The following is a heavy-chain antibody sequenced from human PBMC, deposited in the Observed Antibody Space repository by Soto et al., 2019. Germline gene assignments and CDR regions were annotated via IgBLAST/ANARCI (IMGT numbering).Heavy chain of an antibody. CDR2: ISAYNGNT. D-gene: IGHD6-19*01. J-gene: IGHJ4*02. V-gene: IGHV1-18*01. CDR3: ARDRNVLQWLVLDY. CDR1: GYTFTSYG. Sequence: EASVKVSCKASGYTFTSYGISWVRQAPGQGLEWMGWISAYNGNTNYAQKLQGRVTMTTDTSTSTAYMELRSLRSDDTAVYYCARDRNVLQWLVLDYWGQGTLVTVSS.